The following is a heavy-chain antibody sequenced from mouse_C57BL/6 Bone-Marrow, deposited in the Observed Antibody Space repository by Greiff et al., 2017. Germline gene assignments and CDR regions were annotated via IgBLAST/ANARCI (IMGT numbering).Heavy chain of an antibody. V-gene: IGHV8-12*01. D-gene: IGHD1-1*01. CDR3: ARRASYGSSYSFAY. Sequence: QVTLKVCGPGILQSSQTLSLTCSFSGFSLSTSGMGVSWIRQPSGKGLEWLAHIYWDDDKRYNPSLKSRLTISKDTSRNQVFLKITSVDTADTATYYCARRASYGSSYSFAYWGQGTLVTVSA. J-gene: IGHJ3*01. CDR2: IYWDDDK. CDR1: GFSLSTSGMG.